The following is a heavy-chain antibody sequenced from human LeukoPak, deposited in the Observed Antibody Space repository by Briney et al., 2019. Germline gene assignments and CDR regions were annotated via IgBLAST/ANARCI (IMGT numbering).Heavy chain of an antibody. J-gene: IGHJ5*02. CDR2: IYTSGST. CDR3: ARHRTGSYPVGFDP. CDR1: GGSISSYY. Sequence: SETLSLTCTVSGGSISSYYWSWIRQPAGKGLEWIGRIYTSGSTYYNPSLKSRVTISVDTSKNQFSLKLSSVTAADTAVYYCARHRTGSYPVGFDPWGQGTLVTVSS. D-gene: IGHD1-26*01. V-gene: IGHV4-4*07.